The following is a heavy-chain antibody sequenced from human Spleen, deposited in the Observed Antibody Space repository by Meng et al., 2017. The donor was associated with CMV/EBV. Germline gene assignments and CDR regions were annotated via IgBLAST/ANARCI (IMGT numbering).Heavy chain of an antibody. CDR1: GFTFSSYS. J-gene: IGHJ6*02. Sequence: GESLKISCAASGFTFSSYSMNWVRQAPGKGLEWVGRIKSKTDGGTTDYAAPVKGRFTISRDDSKNTLYLQMNSLKTEDTAVYYCTTDGTYYYYYGMDVWGQGTTVTVSS. V-gene: IGHV3-15*01. CDR2: IKSKTDGGTT. CDR3: TTDGTYYYYYGMDV.